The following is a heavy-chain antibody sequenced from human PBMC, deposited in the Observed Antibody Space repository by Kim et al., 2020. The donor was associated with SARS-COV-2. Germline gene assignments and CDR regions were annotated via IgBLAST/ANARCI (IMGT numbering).Heavy chain of an antibody. CDR2: ISSNGGST. CDR1: GFTFSSYA. D-gene: IGHD3-10*01. Sequence: PGGSLRLSCSASGFTFSSYAMHWVRQAPGKGLEYVSAISSNGGSTYYADSVKGRFTISRDNSKNTLYLQMSSLRAEDTAVYYCVSPLGVRGVAPRYYFDYWGQGTLVTVSS. V-gene: IGHV3-64D*06. J-gene: IGHJ4*02. CDR3: VSPLGVRGVAPRYYFDY.